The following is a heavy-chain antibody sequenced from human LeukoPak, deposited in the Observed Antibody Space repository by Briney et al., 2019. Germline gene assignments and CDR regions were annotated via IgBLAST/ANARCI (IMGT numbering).Heavy chain of an antibody. Sequence: SVKVSCKASGGTFSSYAISWVQQAPGQGLEWMGGIIPIFGTANYAQKFQGRVTITTDESTSTAYMALSSLRSEDTAVYYCASVADGRWLQLEYYYYYMDVWGKGTTVTVSS. J-gene: IGHJ6*03. CDR3: ASVADGRWLQLEYYYYYMDV. CDR2: IIPIFGTA. D-gene: IGHD5-24*01. CDR1: GGTFSSYA. V-gene: IGHV1-69*05.